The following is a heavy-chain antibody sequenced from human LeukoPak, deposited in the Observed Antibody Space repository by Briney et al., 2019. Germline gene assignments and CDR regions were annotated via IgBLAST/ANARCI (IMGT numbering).Heavy chain of an antibody. J-gene: IGHJ3*02. Sequence: TSETLSLTCTVSGGSISSYYWSWIRQPPGKGLEWIGYIYYSGSTNYNPSLKSRVTISVDTSKSQFSLKLSSVTAADTAVYYCARNRIRDDAFDIWGQGTMVTVSS. D-gene: IGHD3-3*02. CDR1: GGSISSYY. CDR3: ARNRIRDDAFDI. CDR2: IYYSGST. V-gene: IGHV4-59*08.